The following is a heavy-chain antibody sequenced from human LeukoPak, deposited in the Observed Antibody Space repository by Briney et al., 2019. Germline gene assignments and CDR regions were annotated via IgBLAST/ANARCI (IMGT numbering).Heavy chain of an antibody. CDR2: IYYSGST. CDR3: ARGLGGSAR. J-gene: IGHJ4*02. Sequence: PSETLSLTCTVSGGSISSYYWSWIRQPPGKGLEWIGYIYYSGSTNYNPSLKSRVTISVDTSKNQFSLKLSSVTAADTAVYYRARGLGGSARWGQGTLVTVSS. CDR1: GGSISSYY. V-gene: IGHV4-59*12. D-gene: IGHD2-15*01.